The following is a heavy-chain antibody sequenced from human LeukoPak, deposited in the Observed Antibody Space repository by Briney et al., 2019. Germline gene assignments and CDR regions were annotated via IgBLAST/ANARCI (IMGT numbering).Heavy chain of an antibody. CDR1: GYTLAQLA. V-gene: IGHV1-24*01. CDR2: FDPEDGET. Sequence: ASVKVSCKVSGYTLAQLAIHWVRQAPGKGLEWMGGFDPEDGETVYAQRFQDRVTMTEDTSTDTANMELASLASEDTAVYYCAADRYDSSGYYHFDYWGQGTLVTVSS. CDR3: AADRYDSSGYYHFDY. D-gene: IGHD3-22*01. J-gene: IGHJ4*02.